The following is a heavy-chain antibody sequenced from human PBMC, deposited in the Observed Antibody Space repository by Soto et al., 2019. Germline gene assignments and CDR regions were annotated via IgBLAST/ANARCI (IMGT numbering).Heavy chain of an antibody. CDR2: INSDTGYT. D-gene: IGHD5-12*01. V-gene: IGHV1-3*04. CDR3: VSGKEAGVWLDP. J-gene: IGHJ5*02. CDR1: GFTFSHHS. Sequence: ASVKVSCKASGFTFSHHSIHWVRQAPGQRLEWMGWINSDTGYTKYSQKFQARLTITWDSSAKTAYMELSSLQSEDTAVYYCVSGKEAGVWLDPWGQGTLVTVSS.